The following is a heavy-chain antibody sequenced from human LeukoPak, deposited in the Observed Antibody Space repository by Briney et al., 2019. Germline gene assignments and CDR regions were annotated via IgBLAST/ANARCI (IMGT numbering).Heavy chain of an antibody. J-gene: IGHJ6*04. CDR3: ASQRSYYYGMDV. V-gene: IGHV3-53*01. Sequence: GGSLRLSCAASGFTFTNAWMSWVRQAPGKGLEWVSVIYSGGSTYYADSVKGRFTISRDNSKNTLYLQMNSLRAEDTAVYYCASQRSYYYGMDVWGKGTTVTVSS. CDR2: IYSGGST. CDR1: GFTFTNAW.